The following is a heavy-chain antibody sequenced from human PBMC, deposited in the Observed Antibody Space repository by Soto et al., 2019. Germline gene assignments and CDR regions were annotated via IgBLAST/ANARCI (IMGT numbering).Heavy chain of an antibody. CDR2: IFYSGST. D-gene: IGHD2-21*01. CDR1: GGSISTSRSY. Sequence: SETLSLTCAVYGGSISTSRSYWAWIRQPPGKGLEWLANIFYSGSTYYNPSLASRVTVSVDTSKNEFSLKLRSVTAADTAVYYCARQPTTGDTDLWFDPWGQGTQVTVSS. V-gene: IGHV4-39*01. J-gene: IGHJ5*02. CDR3: ARQPTTGDTDLWFDP.